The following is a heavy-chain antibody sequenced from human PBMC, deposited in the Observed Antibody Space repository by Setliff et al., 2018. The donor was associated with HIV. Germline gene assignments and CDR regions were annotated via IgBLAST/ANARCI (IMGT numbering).Heavy chain of an antibody. CDR3: ARESTYDSSGWGAFDI. CDR1: GYTFPSYG. CDR2: ISAYDGNT. Sequence: ASVKVSCKASGYTFPSYGISWVRQAPGQGLEWMGWISAYDGNTNYAQKFQGRVTMTTDTSTSTAYMELRSLRSDDTAVYYCARESTYDSSGWGAFDIWGPGTMVTVSS. D-gene: IGHD3-22*01. J-gene: IGHJ3*02. V-gene: IGHV1-18*01.